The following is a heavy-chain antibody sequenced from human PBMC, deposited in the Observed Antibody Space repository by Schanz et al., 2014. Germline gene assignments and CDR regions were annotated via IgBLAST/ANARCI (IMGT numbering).Heavy chain of an antibody. Sequence: QVQLVESGGGVVQPGRSLRLSCAASGFSFSTYAMHWVRQAPGKGLEWVAVISYGGSDKYYTDSVKGHFTISRDDSKNPLYLQMNSLRAEDTAIYYCARDGRKYSSGTLDYFANWGQGTLVTVSS. D-gene: IGHD6-25*01. CDR3: ARDGRKYSSGTLDYFAN. J-gene: IGHJ4*02. CDR2: ISYGGSDK. CDR1: GFSFSTYA. V-gene: IGHV3-30*04.